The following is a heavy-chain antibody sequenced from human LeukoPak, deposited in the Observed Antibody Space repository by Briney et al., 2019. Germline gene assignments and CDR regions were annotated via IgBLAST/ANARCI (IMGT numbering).Heavy chain of an antibody. Sequence: SETLSLTCTVSGGSISSYYWSWIRQPAGKRLEWIERIYTSGSTNYNPSLKSRVTMSVDTSKNQFSLKLSSVTAADTAVYYCARDITMVRGVISDYWGQGTLVTVSS. CDR2: IYTSGST. J-gene: IGHJ4*02. V-gene: IGHV4-4*07. CDR3: ARDITMVRGVISDY. D-gene: IGHD3-10*01. CDR1: GGSISSYY.